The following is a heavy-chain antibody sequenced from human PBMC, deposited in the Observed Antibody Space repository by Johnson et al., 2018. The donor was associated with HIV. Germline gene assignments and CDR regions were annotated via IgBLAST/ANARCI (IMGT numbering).Heavy chain of an antibody. Sequence: VQLVESGGGVVQPGRSLRLSCAASGFTVSNNYLGWVRQAPGKGLEWVSIIYRGGSTYYADSVKGRFTISRDNSKNTLYLQMNSLRAEDTAVYYCARSLGVGAFDIWGQGRMVTVSS. V-gene: IGHV3-66*01. J-gene: IGHJ3*02. CDR2: IYRGGST. CDR1: GFTVSNNY. D-gene: IGHD3-10*01. CDR3: ARSLGVGAFDI.